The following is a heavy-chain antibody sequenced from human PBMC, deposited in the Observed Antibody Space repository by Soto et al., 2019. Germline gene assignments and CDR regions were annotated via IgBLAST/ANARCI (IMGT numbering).Heavy chain of an antibody. CDR2: IYYSGST. J-gene: IGHJ4*02. CDR3: ARLFYPLIDY. V-gene: IGHV4-39*01. CDR1: GGSISSSSYY. Sequence: PSETLSLTCTVSGGSISSSSYYWGWIRQPPGKGLEWIGSIYYSGSTYYNPSLKSRVTISVDTSKNQFSLKLSSVTAADTAVYYCARLFYPLIDYWGQGTLVTVS.